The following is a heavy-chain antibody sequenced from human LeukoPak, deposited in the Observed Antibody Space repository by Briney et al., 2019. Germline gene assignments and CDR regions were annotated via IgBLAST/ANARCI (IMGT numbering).Heavy chain of an antibody. D-gene: IGHD4-17*01. J-gene: IGHJ4*02. CDR3: ARDRDHGDYLFDS. CDR1: EFTFTSYE. V-gene: IGHV3-48*03. CDR2: ISSGGLNT. Sequence: GGSLRLSCAASEFTFTSYELNWIRQAPGKGLEWISYISSGGLNTNYADSVKGRFTISRDNAKDSLYLQMNRLRAEDTAVYYCARDRDHGDYLFDSWGQGTLVTVSS.